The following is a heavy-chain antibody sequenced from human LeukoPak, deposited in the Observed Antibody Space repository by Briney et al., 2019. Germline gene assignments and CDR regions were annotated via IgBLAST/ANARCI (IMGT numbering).Heavy chain of an antibody. CDR1: GYTFTGYY. D-gene: IGHD2-15*01. Sequence: ASVKVSCKASGYTFTGYYIHWVRQAPGQGLEWVGWINPNSGGTNYAQKFQGSVTMTRDTSISTAYMELSRLRSDDTAVYYCARTYCSGGSCYPNWFDPWGQGTLVTVSS. CDR2: INPNSGGT. J-gene: IGHJ5*02. CDR3: ARTYCSGGSCYPNWFDP. V-gene: IGHV1-2*02.